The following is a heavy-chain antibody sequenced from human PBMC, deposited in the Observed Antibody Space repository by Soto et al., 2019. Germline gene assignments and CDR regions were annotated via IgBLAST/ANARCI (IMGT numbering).Heavy chain of an antibody. J-gene: IGHJ4*02. V-gene: IGHV4-4*02. Sequence: QVQLQASGPGLVKPSGTLSLTCDVSSGSISNSNWWSWVRQPPGKGLEWIGEIYQTGYINYNPSLKSRVTSSVDRSKNHFSLRLNSVTAADTAVYYCDLGTTTPLGYWGQGPLVIVSS. CDR3: DLGTTTPLGY. CDR1: SGSISNSNW. D-gene: IGHD4-17*01. CDR2: IYQTGYI.